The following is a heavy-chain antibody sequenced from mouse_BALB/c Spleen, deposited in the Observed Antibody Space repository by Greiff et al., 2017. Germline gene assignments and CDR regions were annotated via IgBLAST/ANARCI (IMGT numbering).Heavy chain of an antibody. CDR1: GFSLTSFV. CDR2: IWTGGGT. Sequence: QVQLKGSGPGLVAPSQSLSITCTVSGFSLTSFVISWIRQPPGKGLEWLGVIWTGGGTNYNSALMSRLSISKDNSKSQVFLKMNSLQTDDTAMYYCARDTGTSYAMDYWGQGTSVTVSS. V-gene: IGHV2-9-2*01. D-gene: IGHD4-1*01. CDR3: ARDTGTSYAMDY. J-gene: IGHJ4*01.